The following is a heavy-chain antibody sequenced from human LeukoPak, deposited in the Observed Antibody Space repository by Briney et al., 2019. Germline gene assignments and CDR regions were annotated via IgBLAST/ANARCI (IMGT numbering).Heavy chain of an antibody. D-gene: IGHD6-13*01. CDR2: IYYSGST. CDR3: AREGSSWAFDY. J-gene: IGHJ4*02. Sequence: SETLSLTCTVSGGSISSYYWSWIRQPPGKGLEWIGYIYYSGSTNYNPSLKSRVTISVDTSKNQFSLQLNSVTPEDTAVYYCAREGSSWAFDYWGQGTLVTVSS. V-gene: IGHV4-59*12. CDR1: GGSISSYY.